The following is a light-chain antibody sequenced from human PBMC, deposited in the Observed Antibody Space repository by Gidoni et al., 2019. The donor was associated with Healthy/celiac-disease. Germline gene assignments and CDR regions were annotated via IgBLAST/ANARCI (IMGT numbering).Light chain of an antibody. CDR3: QQYNNWPV. CDR1: QSVSSN. Sequence: EIVMTQSPATLSLTPGERAPISCRASQSVSSNLAWYQQKPGQAPRLLIYGASTRANGIPARFSGSGSVTEFPLTISSLQSEDFAVYYCQQYNNWPVFGGGTKVEIK. J-gene: IGKJ4*01. V-gene: IGKV3-15*01. CDR2: GAS.